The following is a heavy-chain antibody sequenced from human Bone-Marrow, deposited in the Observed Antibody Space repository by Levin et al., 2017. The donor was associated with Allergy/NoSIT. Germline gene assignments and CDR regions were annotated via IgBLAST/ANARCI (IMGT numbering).Heavy chain of an antibody. D-gene: IGHD1-7*01. CDR1: GFTFSRYA. J-gene: IGHJ4*02. CDR2: MSGSGGRT. V-gene: IGHV3-23*01. Sequence: RAGGSLRLSCAASGFTFSRYAMAWVRQAPGQGLEWVSGMSGSGGRTVYADSVKGRFTISRDNSKNIMYLQINSLRVEDTALYYCAREDNWNYDYWGQGTLVTVSS. CDR3: AREDNWNYDY.